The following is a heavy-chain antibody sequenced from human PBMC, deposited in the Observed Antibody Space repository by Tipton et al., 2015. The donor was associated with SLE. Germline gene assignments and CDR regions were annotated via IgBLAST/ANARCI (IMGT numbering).Heavy chain of an antibody. V-gene: IGHV4-4*02. CDR3: ARVPVGSSLREDTFDY. J-gene: IGHJ4*02. CDR1: GGSIRSSNW. D-gene: IGHD1-26*01. Sequence: TLSLTCAVSGGSIRSSNWWSWVRQPPGKGLEWIGEIHHSGSTNSNPSLKSRVTISVDKSKNQFSLKLSSVTAADTAVYYCARVPVGSSLREDTFDYWGRGTLVTVSS. CDR2: IHHSGST.